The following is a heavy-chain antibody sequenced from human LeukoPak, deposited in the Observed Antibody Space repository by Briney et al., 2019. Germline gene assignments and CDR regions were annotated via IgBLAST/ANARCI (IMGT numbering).Heavy chain of an antibody. CDR1: GGSVSSGSYY. CDR3: ARGPLITIFGVVPERFDY. J-gene: IGHJ4*02. CDR2: IYYSGST. D-gene: IGHD3-3*01. Sequence: PSETLSLTCTVSGGSVSSGSYYWSWIRQPPGKGLEWIGYIYYSGSTNYNPSLKSRVTISVDTSKNQFSLKLSSVTAADTAVYYCARGPLITIFGVVPERFDYWGQGTLVTVSS. V-gene: IGHV4-61*01.